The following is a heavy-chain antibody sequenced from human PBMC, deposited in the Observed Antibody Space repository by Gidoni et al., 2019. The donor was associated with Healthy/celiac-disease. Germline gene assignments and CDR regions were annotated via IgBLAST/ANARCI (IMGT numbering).Heavy chain of an antibody. CDR1: GYSFTSYW. V-gene: IGHV5-10-1*03. D-gene: IGHD3-22*01. CDR2: IDPSDSYT. Sequence: EVQLVQSGAEVKKPGESLRISCKGSGYSFTSYWISWVRQMPGKGLEWMGRIDPSDSYTNYSPSFQGHVTISADKSSSTAYLQWSSLKASDTAMYYCARQGYDSSGYYRVSDYWGQGTLVTVSS. CDR3: ARQGYDSSGYYRVSDY. J-gene: IGHJ4*02.